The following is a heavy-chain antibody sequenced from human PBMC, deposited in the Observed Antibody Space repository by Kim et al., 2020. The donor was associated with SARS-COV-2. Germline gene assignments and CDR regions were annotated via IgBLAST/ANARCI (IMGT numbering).Heavy chain of an antibody. V-gene: IGHV4-4*02. J-gene: IGHJ4*02. CDR3: ARDLGEGGSGFSVGY. Sequence: SETLSLTCAVSGGSISSSNWWSWVRQPPGKGLEWIGEIYHSGSTNYNPSLKSRVTISVDKSKNQFSLKLSSVTAADTAVYYCARDLGEGGSGFSVGYWGQGTLVTVSS. CDR2: IYHSGST. D-gene: IGHD3-10*01. CDR1: GGSISSSNW.